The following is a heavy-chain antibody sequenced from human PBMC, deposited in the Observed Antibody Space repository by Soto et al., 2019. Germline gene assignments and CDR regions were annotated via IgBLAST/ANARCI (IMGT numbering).Heavy chain of an antibody. J-gene: IGHJ5*02. V-gene: IGHV1-46*01. Sequence: ASVKVSCKASGYTVSSYHMHWVRQAPGQGLEWMGVINPFYGETRYEQKFQGRVTMTRDTSTSTVYMELSSLRSEDTAVYYCARARGISCVYNYFDHWGQGPLVTVSS. D-gene: IGHD2-2*01. CDR3: ARARGISCVYNYFDH. CDR2: INPFYGET. CDR1: GYTVSSYH.